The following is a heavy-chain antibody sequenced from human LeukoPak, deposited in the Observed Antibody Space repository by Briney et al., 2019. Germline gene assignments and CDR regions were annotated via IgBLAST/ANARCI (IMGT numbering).Heavy chain of an antibody. CDR1: GGSISSYY. CDR3: ARGKASGYSHSKYFDY. D-gene: IGHD5-24*01. Sequence: SDSLSLTCTVSGGSISSYYWSWIRPAPGTGLEWTGYIYCSGSTNNNPSLMSRVTISVDTSKTQFSLKLSSVTAADTAVYYCARGKASGYSHSKYFDYWGQGTLVTVSS. CDR2: IYCSGST. J-gene: IGHJ4*02. V-gene: IGHV4-59*07.